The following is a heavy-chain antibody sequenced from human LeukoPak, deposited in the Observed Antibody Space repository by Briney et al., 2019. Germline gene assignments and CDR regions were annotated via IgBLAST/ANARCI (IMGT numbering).Heavy chain of an antibody. D-gene: IGHD6-6*01. J-gene: IGHJ4*02. Sequence: QPGGSLRLSCTVSGFSFSGYAFTWVRQAPGKGLEFVSSISVTGSNIYYADSVKGRFTITRDNSKNTLDLQMNSLRSEDTAVYSCARDRTRSVGSGLGRALMLVYWGQGTLVTVSS. V-gene: IGHV3-23*01. CDR2: ISVTGSNI. CDR3: ARDRTRSVGSGLGRALMLVY. CDR1: GFSFSGYA.